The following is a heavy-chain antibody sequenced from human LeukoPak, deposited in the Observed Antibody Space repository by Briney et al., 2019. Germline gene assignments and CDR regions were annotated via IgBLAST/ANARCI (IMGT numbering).Heavy chain of an antibody. D-gene: IGHD3-9*01. Sequence: SETLSLTCTVSGDSISSSSYYWGWIRQPPGKGLEWIGSIYYTGSTYYNPSLKSRVTISVDTSKNQFSLNLSSVTAADTAVYYCARDFAGYLGDWGQGTLVTVSS. CDR1: GDSISSSSYY. V-gene: IGHV4-39*07. CDR2: IYYTGST. J-gene: IGHJ4*02. CDR3: ARDFAGYLGD.